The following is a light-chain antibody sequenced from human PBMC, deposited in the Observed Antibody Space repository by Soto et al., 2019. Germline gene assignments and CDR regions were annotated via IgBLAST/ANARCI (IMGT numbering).Light chain of an antibody. J-gene: IGKJ2*01. CDR1: QSLLHSNGYNY. CDR3: MQVLQTPYT. CDR2: LGS. Sequence: DIVMTQSPLSLPVTPGEPASISCRSSQSLLHSNGYNYLDWYLQKPGQSPQILIYLGSIRASGFXDXXSGSASGTDFTLKISRVEAEDVGLYYCMQVLQTPYTFGQGTKLEIK. V-gene: IGKV2-28*01.